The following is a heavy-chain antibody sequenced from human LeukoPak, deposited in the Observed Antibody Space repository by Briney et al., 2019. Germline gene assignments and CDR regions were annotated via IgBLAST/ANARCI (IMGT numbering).Heavy chain of an antibody. CDR1: GGTFSSYA. Sequence: SVKVPCKASGGTFSSYAISWVRQAPGQGLEWMGGIIPIFGTANYAQKSQGRVTITADESTSTAYMELSSLRSEDTAVYYCASWGYYYGSGSYYNDYWGQGTLVTVSS. J-gene: IGHJ4*02. CDR2: IIPIFGTA. V-gene: IGHV1-69*13. CDR3: ASWGYYYGSGSYYNDY. D-gene: IGHD3-10*01.